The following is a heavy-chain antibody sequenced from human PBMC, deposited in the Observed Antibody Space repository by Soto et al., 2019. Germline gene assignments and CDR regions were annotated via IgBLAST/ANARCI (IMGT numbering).Heavy chain of an antibody. Sequence: EVQLLESGGGLVQPGGSLRLSCAASGFTFSSYAMSWVRQAPGKGLEWVSAISGSGGSTYYADSVKGRFTISRDNSKNTLYLQMNSLRAEDTAVYYCANPGNGDYSSWYFDLWGRGTLVTVSS. D-gene: IGHD4-17*01. CDR2: ISGSGGST. J-gene: IGHJ2*01. CDR1: GFTFSSYA. V-gene: IGHV3-23*01. CDR3: ANPGNGDYSSWYFDL.